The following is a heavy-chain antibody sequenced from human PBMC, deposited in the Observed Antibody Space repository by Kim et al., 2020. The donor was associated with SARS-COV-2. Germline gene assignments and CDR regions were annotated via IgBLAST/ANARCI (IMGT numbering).Heavy chain of an antibody. V-gene: IGHV5-10-1*01. CDR2: IDPTDSYT. CDR3: ARRHLPESQYYYYGMDV. J-gene: IGHJ6*02. Sequence: GESLKISCQTSGYNFTSFRIIWVRQMPGKGLEWMGRIDPTDSYTNYSPSFQGHVTISVDRSTTTAYLHWSSLRASDTAIYYCARRHLPESQYYYYGMDVWGQGTTLTVSS. CDR1: GYNFTSFR.